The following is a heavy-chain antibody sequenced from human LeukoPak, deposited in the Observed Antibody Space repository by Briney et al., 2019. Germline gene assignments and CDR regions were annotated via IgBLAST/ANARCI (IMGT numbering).Heavy chain of an antibody. Sequence: GGSLRLSCAPSGFTFSNYEMNWVRQAPGKGLEWISHISNFGDIIHYADSVEGRFTISRDNAKNSLYLQMNSLRAEDTAVYYCAKDATAVIGTVYMDVWGKGTTVTISS. V-gene: IGHV3-48*03. CDR2: ISNFGDII. CDR3: AKDATAVIGTVYMDV. J-gene: IGHJ6*03. D-gene: IGHD4-11*01. CDR1: GFTFSNYE.